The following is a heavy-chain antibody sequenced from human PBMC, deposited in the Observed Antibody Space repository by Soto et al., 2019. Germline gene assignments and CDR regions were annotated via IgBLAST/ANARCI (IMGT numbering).Heavy chain of an antibody. CDR1: GFTFSSYS. Sequence: EVQLVESGGGLVKPGGSLRLSCAASGFTFSSYSMNWVRQAPGKGLEWVSSISSSSSYIYYADSVKGRFTISRDNAKNSLYRQMNSLRAEDTAVYYCARDHRCSGGSCYSSWFDPWGQGTLVTVSS. J-gene: IGHJ5*02. D-gene: IGHD2-15*01. CDR2: ISSSSSYI. CDR3: ARDHRCSGGSCYSSWFDP. V-gene: IGHV3-21*01.